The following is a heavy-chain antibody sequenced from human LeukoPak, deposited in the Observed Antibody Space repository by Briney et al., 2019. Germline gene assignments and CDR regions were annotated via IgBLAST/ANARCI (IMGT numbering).Heavy chain of an antibody. J-gene: IGHJ4*02. Sequence: PGWSLRLXCAASGFTFSTYSMNWVRQAPGKGLEWVSYISSTSGTIYYADSVKGRFTISRDNAKSSLYLQMNSLRAEDTAVYYCASGYCSAGSCHNFDYWGQGTLVTVSS. V-gene: IGHV3-48*01. CDR1: GFTFSTYS. CDR3: ASGYCSAGSCHNFDY. D-gene: IGHD2-15*01. CDR2: ISSTSGTI.